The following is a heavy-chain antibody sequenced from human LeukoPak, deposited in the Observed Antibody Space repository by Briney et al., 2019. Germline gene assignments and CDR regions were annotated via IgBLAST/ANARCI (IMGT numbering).Heavy chain of an antibody. J-gene: IGHJ4*02. CDR1: GGSISSYY. Sequence: SETLSLTCTVSGGSISSYYWSWIRQPPGKGLEWIGYIYYSGSTNYNPSLKSRATISVDTSKNQFSLKLSSVTAADTAVYYCARHPRYSGSSMYYFDYWGRGTLVTVSS. V-gene: IGHV4-59*08. CDR2: IYYSGST. CDR3: ARHPRYSGSSMYYFDY. D-gene: IGHD1-26*01.